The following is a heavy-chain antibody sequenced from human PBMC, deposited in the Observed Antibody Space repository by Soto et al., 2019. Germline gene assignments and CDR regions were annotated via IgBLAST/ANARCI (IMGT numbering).Heavy chain of an antibody. Sequence: EVQLVESGGGLIQPGGSQRLSCAASGFTFSSYSMNWVRQAPGKGLEWVSYISMSGDTVYYADSVRGRFTISRDNAKGSLYLQMSSLRDEDTAVYYCTKGTDDYESERVSPNWCDHWGQGTLVTVTS. V-gene: IGHV3-48*02. CDR3: TKGTDDYESERVSPNWCDH. J-gene: IGHJ5*02. CDR1: GFTFSSYS. CDR2: ISMSGDTV. D-gene: IGHD3-10*01.